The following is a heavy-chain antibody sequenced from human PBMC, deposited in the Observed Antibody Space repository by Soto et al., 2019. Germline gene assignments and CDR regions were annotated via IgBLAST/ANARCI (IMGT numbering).Heavy chain of an antibody. CDR1: GGTLSSYA. Sequence: SVKVSCKASGGTLSSYAISWVRQAPGQGLEWMGGIIPIFGTANYAQKFQGRVTITADESTSTAYMELSSLRSEDTAVYYCAREGSLSTVTSEVPYYYGIDVWGQGTTVTVSS. CDR3: AREGSLSTVTSEVPYYYGIDV. D-gene: IGHD4-4*01. V-gene: IGHV1-69*13. CDR2: IIPIFGTA. J-gene: IGHJ6*02.